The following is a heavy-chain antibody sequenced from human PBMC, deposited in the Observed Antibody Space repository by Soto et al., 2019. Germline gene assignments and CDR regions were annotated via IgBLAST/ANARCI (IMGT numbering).Heavy chain of an antibody. CDR3: AREPRYCRGGSCSITGDAFDI. V-gene: IGHV3-66*01. CDR2: LSNRGYT. J-gene: IGHJ3*02. Sequence: EVHLVESGGGLVQPGGSLRLSCTASGFIVSDTYMNWVRQAPGKGLEWVSVLSNRGYTHYADSVRGRFSLSRDIADNTLHLQMNNLRGEDTAVYYCAREPRYCRGGSCSITGDAFDIWGQGTMVTVSS. CDR1: GFIVSDTY. D-gene: IGHD2-15*01.